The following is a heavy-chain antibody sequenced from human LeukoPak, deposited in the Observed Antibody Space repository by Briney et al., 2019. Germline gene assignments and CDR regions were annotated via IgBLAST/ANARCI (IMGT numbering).Heavy chain of an antibody. CDR2: INSDGSRI. D-gene: IGHD3-22*01. CDR1: GITFSNYW. CDR3: ASSPVITRD. J-gene: IGHJ4*02. V-gene: IGHV3-74*01. Sequence: PGGSLRLSCAASGITFSNYWMHWVRQAPGKGLEWVSRINSDGSRITYADSVKGRFTISRDNAKNTLYLKMNSLRVEDTAVYYCASSPVITRDWGQGTLVTVSS.